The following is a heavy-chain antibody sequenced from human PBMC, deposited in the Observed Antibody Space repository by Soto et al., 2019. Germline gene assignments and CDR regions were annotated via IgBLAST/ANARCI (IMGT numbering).Heavy chain of an antibody. CDR3: ATGRGYYYDSSGYSQAPNDY. D-gene: IGHD3-22*01. Sequence: ASVKVSCKASGGTFSSYAISWVRQAPGQGLEWMGGIIPIFGTANYAQKFQGRVTITADESTSTAYMELSSLRSEDTAVYYCATGRGYYYDSSGYSQAPNDYWGQGTLVTVSS. J-gene: IGHJ4*02. CDR1: GGTFSSYA. V-gene: IGHV1-69*13. CDR2: IIPIFGTA.